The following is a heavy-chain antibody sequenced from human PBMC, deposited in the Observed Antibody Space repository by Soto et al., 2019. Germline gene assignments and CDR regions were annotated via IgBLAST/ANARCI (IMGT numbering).Heavy chain of an antibody. CDR3: ARHVDYYYGMDV. D-gene: IGHD2-15*01. Sequence: GESLKISCKASGYSFTNYWIGWVRQMPGKGLEWMGIIYGSDSDTRYSPSFQGQVTVSVDKSISTAYLQWSSLKASDTATYYCARHVDYYYGMDVWGQGTTVTVSS. CDR2: IYGSDSDT. J-gene: IGHJ6*02. V-gene: IGHV5-51*01. CDR1: GYSFTNYW.